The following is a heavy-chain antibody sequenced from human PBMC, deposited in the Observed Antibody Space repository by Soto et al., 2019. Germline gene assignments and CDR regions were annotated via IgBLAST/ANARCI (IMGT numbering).Heavy chain of an antibody. Sequence: PGESLKISCKGSGYTFTRYWISWVRQMPGKGLEWMGRIDPSDSHVNYSPSFQDHVTLSVDNSISTAYLQWSSLRAEDTAVYYCARDSYAPHVWGQGTTVTVSS. CDR2: IDPSDSHV. CDR3: ARDSYAPHV. CDR1: GYTFTRYW. J-gene: IGHJ6*02. V-gene: IGHV5-10-1*01. D-gene: IGHD2-21*01.